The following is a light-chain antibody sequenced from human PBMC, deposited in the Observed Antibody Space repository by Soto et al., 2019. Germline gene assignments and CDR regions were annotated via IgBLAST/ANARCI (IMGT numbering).Light chain of an antibody. CDR1: QSVTNW. J-gene: IGKJ1*01. V-gene: IGKV1-5*01. CDR2: DVS. Sequence: DIQMTQSPSTLSASVGDRVTITCRASQSVTNWLAWYQQKPGKAPKLLIYDVSSLESGVPSRFSGSGSGTEFILTISSLKHEDFATYDCQQYDSYPWTFGQGTKVDIK. CDR3: QQYDSYPWT.